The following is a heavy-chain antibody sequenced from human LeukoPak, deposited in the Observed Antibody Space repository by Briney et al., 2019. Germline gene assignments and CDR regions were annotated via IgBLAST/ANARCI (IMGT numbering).Heavy chain of an antibody. CDR3: ARYEFLALVGFDP. CDR2: LSAYNGNT. D-gene: IGHD6-6*01. CDR1: GYTFTSYG. J-gene: IGHJ5*02. V-gene: IGHV1-18*01. Sequence: ASLKDSCKASGYTFTSYGISWVRQAPGQRLECMGYLSAYNGNTNSAQTHQGRVTMTTDTSTSTHYMDMRTLRSDGTAVYFSARYEFLALVGFDPWGKGTLVTVSS.